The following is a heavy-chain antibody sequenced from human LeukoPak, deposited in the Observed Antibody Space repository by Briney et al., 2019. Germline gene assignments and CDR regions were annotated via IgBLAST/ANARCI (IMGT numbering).Heavy chain of an antibody. V-gene: IGHV4-59*01. CDR2: IYYSGST. CDR1: GVSISSYY. D-gene: IGHD6-19*01. Sequence: SETLSLTCSVSGVSISSYYWSWIRQPPGKGLEWIAYIYYSGSTNYNPSLKSRVTISIDTSKNQFSLKVSSVTAADTAVYYCATSYSSGWYSLDYWGQGTLVTVSS. CDR3: ATSYSSGWYSLDY. J-gene: IGHJ4*02.